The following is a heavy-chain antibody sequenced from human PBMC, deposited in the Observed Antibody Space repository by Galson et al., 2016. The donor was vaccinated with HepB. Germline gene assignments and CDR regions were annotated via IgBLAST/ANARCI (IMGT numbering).Heavy chain of an antibody. V-gene: IGHV1-3*01. Sequence: VKVSCKASGYMFTSYAMHWVRQAPGQRLEWMGWINAGNGNTKYSQKFQGRVTITRDTSASTAYMELSSLRSEDTAVYYCARDYYDSSGYYHDAFDIWGQGTMVTVSS. CDR3: ARDYYDSSGYYHDAFDI. D-gene: IGHD3-22*01. CDR2: INAGNGNT. J-gene: IGHJ3*02. CDR1: GYMFTSYA.